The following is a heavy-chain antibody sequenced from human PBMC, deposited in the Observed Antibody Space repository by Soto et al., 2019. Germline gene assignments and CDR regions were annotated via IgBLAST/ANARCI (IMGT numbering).Heavy chain of an antibody. V-gene: IGHV3-23*01. J-gene: IGHJ5*02. D-gene: IGHD2-15*01. CDR3: ANTRSIVVVVAPGT. CDR1: GFTFSSYA. CDR2: ISGSGGST. Sequence: PGGSLRLSCAASGFTFSSYAMSWVRQAPGKGLEWVSAISGSGGSTYYADSVKGRFTISRDNSKNTLYLQMNSLRAEDTAVYYCANTRSIVVVVAPGTWGQGTLVTVSS.